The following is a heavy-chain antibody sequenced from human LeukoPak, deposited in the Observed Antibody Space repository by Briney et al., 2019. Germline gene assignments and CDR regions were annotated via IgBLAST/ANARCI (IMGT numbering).Heavy chain of an antibody. CDR2: ISYDGSNK. D-gene: IGHD6-19*01. V-gene: IGHV3-30*04. Sequence: PGGSLRLSCAASGFTFSSYAMHWVRQAPGKGLEWVAVISYDGSNKYYADSVKGRFTISRGNSKNTLYLQMNSLRAEDTAVYYCARAPPASVAGINYFDYWGQGTLVTVSS. CDR1: GFTFSSYA. CDR3: ARAPPASVAGINYFDY. J-gene: IGHJ4*02.